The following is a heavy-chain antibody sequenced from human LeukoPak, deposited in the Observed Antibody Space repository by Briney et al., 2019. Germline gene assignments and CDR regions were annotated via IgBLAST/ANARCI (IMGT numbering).Heavy chain of an antibody. V-gene: IGHV3-23*01. CDR3: AKVKSLSDTSDFFDY. D-gene: IGHD1-26*01. CDR2: ISGSGGSA. J-gene: IGHJ4*02. Sequence: PGGSLRLSCAASGFTFNSYAMSWVRQAPGKGLEWVSAISGSGGSAYYADSVKGRFTVSRDNSKNTLYLQMNSLRAEDTAAYYCAKVKSLSDTSDFFDYWGQGTLVTVSS. CDR1: GFTFNSYA.